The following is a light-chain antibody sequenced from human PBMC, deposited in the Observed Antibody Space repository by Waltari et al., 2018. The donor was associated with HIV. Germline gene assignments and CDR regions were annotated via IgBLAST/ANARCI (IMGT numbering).Light chain of an antibody. Sequence: QSALTQPPSASGSPGQSVTISCTGTSSDVGGDNYVSWYQQHPDTAPKLMIYEVNKRPSGVPDRFSGSKSGNTASLTVSGLQAEDEADYYCSSYAGSNNFVFGTGTTVTVL. CDR3: SSYAGSNNFV. CDR1: SSDVGGDNY. J-gene: IGLJ1*01. CDR2: EVN. V-gene: IGLV2-8*01.